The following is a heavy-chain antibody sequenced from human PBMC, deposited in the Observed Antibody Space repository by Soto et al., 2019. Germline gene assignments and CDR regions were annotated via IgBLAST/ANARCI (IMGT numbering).Heavy chain of an antibody. V-gene: IGHV4-34*01. CDR2: INHSGST. Sequence: SETLSLTCAVYGGSFSGYYWSWIRQSPGKGLEWIGEINHSGSTNYNPSLKSRVTISVDTSKNQFSLKLSSVAAADTAVYYCASARGGLGGFDYWGQGTLVTVSS. D-gene: IGHD5-12*01. J-gene: IGHJ4*02. CDR3: ASARGGLGGFDY. CDR1: GGSFSGYY.